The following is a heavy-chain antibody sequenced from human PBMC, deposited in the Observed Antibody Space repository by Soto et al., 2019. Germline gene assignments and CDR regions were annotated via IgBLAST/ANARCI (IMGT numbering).Heavy chain of an antibody. D-gene: IGHD2-2*01. J-gene: IGHJ5*02. V-gene: IGHV3-21*01. CDR1: GFTFSSYS. CDR2: ISSSSSYI. CDR3: ARDSCRSTRCFA. Sequence: EVQLVESGGGLVKPGGSLRLSCAASGFTFSSYSMNWVRQAPGKGLEWVSSISSSSSYIYYADSVKGRFTISRDNAKNSLYLQMNSLRAEDTAVYYCARDSCRSTRCFAWGQGTLVNVSS.